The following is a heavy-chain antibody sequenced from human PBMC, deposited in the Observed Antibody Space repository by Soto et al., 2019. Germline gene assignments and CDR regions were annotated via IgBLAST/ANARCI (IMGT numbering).Heavy chain of an antibody. CDR3: ATYRSAWTHRYFDY. D-gene: IGHD6-19*01. CDR2: ISYDGSNK. V-gene: IGHV3-30*03. Sequence: GGSLRLSCAASGFTFSFYGMHRVRQAPGKGLEWVAVISYDGSNKDYADSVKGRFTISRDNSKNTLYLQMNSLRAEDTAVYYCATYRSAWTHRYFDYWGQGTLVTVS. CDR1: GFTFSFYG. J-gene: IGHJ4*02.